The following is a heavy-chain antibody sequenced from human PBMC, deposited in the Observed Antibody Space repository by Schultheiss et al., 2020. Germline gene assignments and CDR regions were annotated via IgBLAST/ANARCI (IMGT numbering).Heavy chain of an antibody. Sequence: GGSLRLSCAASGFTFSSYSMNWVRQAPGKGLEWVSVIYSGGSTYYADSVKGRFTISRDNSKNTLYLQMISLRAEDTAVYYCARDEGAAVPYGMDVWGQGTTVT. J-gene: IGHJ6*02. D-gene: IGHD3-16*01. CDR2: IYSGGST. CDR1: GFTFSSYS. V-gene: IGHV3-53*01. CDR3: ARDEGAAVPYGMDV.